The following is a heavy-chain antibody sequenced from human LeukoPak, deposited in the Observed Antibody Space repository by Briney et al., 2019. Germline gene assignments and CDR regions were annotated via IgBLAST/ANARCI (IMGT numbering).Heavy chain of an antibody. V-gene: IGHV4-59*05. CDR2: IYYSGST. CDR1: GGSISSYY. D-gene: IGHD3-22*01. Sequence: SETLSLTCTVSGGSISSYYWNWIRQPPGKGLEWIGSIYYSGSTYYNPSLKSRVTISVDTSKNQFSLKLSSVTAADTAVYYCARQRYTYYYDSSGYPYYFDYWGQGTLVTVSS. J-gene: IGHJ4*02. CDR3: ARQRYTYYYDSSGYPYYFDY.